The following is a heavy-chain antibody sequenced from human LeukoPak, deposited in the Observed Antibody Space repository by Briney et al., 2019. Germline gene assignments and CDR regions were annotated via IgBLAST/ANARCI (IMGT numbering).Heavy chain of an antibody. CDR3: ARLYSSSSGKGFDI. Sequence: GGSLRLSCAVSGFTFSSHKFHWVRQAPGKGLEWIAYIYYSGTIIDYADSVKGRFTISRDNAKNSLYLQMNSLRAEDTAVYYCARLYSSSSGKGFDIWGQGTMVTVSS. V-gene: IGHV3-48*03. D-gene: IGHD6-6*01. CDR1: GFTFSSHK. J-gene: IGHJ3*02. CDR2: IYYSGTII.